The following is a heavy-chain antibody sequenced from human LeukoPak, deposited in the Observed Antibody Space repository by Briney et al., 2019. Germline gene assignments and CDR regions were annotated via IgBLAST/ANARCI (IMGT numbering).Heavy chain of an antibody. CDR2: INSSGGTI. J-gene: IGHJ5*02. D-gene: IGHD2-2*01. CDR1: GFTFSSYD. V-gene: IGHV3-64*01. CDR3: ARDARHRYCSSSSCYRGWLDP. Sequence: GGSLRLSCVASGFTFSSYDMHWVRQTPGKGLECVSCINSSGGTIHYANSVKGRFTISRDNSKHSLYLQMGSLRAEDMAVYYSARDARHRYCSSSSCYRGWLDPWGQGTPVTVSS.